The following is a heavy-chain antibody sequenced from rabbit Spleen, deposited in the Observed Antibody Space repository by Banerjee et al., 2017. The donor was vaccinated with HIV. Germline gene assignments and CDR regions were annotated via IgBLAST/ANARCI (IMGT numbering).Heavy chain of an antibody. V-gene: IGHV1S40*01. CDR1: GVSFSSSSY. D-gene: IGHD4-1*01. Sequence: QSLEESGGDLVKPGASLTLTCTASGVSFSSSSYMCWVRQAPGKGLEWIACIDTGSSGFTYFATWAKGRFTCSKTSSTTVTLQMTSLTAADTATYFCARDLAGVIGWNLNLWGQGTLVTVS. CDR2: IDTGSSGFT. J-gene: IGHJ4*01. CDR3: ARDLAGVIGWNLNL.